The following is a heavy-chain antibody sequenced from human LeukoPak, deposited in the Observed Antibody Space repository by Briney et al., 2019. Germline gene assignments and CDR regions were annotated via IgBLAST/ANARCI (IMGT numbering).Heavy chain of an antibody. D-gene: IGHD3-10*01. J-gene: IGHJ4*02. V-gene: IGHV4-59*07. CDR2: ISDTGST. CDR1: GGSISSYY. CDR3: ARYGSGSYIDY. Sequence: SDTLSLTCTVSGGSISSYYWRWIRQPPGQGLEWIGYISDTGSTNYNPSLKSRVTISMDAAENQFSLELTSVTAADTAVYYCARYGSGSYIDYWGQGTLVTVSS.